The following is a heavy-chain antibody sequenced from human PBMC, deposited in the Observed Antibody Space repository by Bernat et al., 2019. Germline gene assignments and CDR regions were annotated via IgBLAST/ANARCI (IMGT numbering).Heavy chain of an antibody. CDR1: GFTFSSYA. CDR3: AKDSRSGYDFWSGYYMGLDY. D-gene: IGHD3-3*01. CDR2: ISGSGGST. Sequence: EVQLVESGGGLVQPGGSLRLSCAASGFTFSSYAMSWVRQAPGKGLEWVSAISGSGGSTYYADSVKGRFTISRDNSKNTLYLQMNSLRAEDTAVYYCAKDSRSGYDFWSGYYMGLDYWGQGTLVTVSS. V-gene: IGHV3-23*04. J-gene: IGHJ4*02.